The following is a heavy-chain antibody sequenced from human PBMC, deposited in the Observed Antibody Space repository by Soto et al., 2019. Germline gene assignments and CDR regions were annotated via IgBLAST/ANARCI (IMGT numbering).Heavy chain of an antibody. Sequence: QVQLVQSGAEVKKPGASVKVSCKASGYTFTSYDINWVRQATGQGLEWMGWMNPNSGNTGYAQKFQGRVTMTRNTSITTAYMELRSLRFEDTAVYYCARAKGIVGAKTFDYWGQGALVTVSS. D-gene: IGHD1-26*01. J-gene: IGHJ4*02. CDR2: MNPNSGNT. V-gene: IGHV1-8*01. CDR1: GYTFTSYD. CDR3: ARAKGIVGAKTFDY.